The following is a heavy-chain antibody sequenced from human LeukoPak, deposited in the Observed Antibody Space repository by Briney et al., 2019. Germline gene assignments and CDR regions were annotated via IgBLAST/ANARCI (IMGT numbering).Heavy chain of an antibody. D-gene: IGHD4-17*01. Sequence: GGSLRLSCAASGFTFSSYEMNWVRQAPGKGLEWVSYISSSGSTIYYADSVKGRFTISRDNAKNSLYLQMNSLRAEDTAVYYCVLAPMTTVTSFDYWGQGTLVTVSS. J-gene: IGHJ4*02. CDR1: GFTFSSYE. CDR3: VLAPMTTVTSFDY. CDR2: ISSSGSTI. V-gene: IGHV3-48*03.